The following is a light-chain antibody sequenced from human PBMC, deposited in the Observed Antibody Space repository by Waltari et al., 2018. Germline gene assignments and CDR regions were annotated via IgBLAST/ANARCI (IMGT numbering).Light chain of an antibody. CDR1: AGAVTSGNY. Sequence: QTVVTQEPSLTVSPGGAVTLTCASSAGAVTSGNYPNWIQQKPGQVPRLLIHSTTNRPSWTPARFSGSLLGGKAALTLSGVQPEDEAEYYCLLYDGSDQVFGGGTKLTVL. CDR3: LLYDGSDQV. CDR2: STT. J-gene: IGLJ3*02. V-gene: IGLV7-43*01.